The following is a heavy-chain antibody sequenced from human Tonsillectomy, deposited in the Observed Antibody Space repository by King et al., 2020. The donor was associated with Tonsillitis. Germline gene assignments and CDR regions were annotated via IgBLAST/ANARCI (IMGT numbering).Heavy chain of an antibody. V-gene: IGHV4-38-2*01. Sequence: QLQESXPGLVKPSETLSLTCAVSGYSISSGYYXGWIRQPPGKGLEWIGSIYHSGSTYYNPSLKSRVTISGDTSKNQFSLKLRSVAAADTAVYCCARXXGGSXXYWXXXTLVTV. CDR3: ARXXGGSXXY. CDR2: IYHSGST. D-gene: IGHD1-26*01. J-gene: IGHJ4*01. CDR1: GYSISSGYY.